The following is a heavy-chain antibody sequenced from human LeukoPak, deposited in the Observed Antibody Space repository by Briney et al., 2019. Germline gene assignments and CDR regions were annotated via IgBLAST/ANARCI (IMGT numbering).Heavy chain of an antibody. CDR3: AKDPTITTITSY. Sequence: GGSLRLSCAASGFTFNNYALSWVRQAQGKGLEWVSTISATGGSTYYADSVRGRFTISRDNSKNTMYLQVNSLRAEDTAVYYCAKDPTITTITSYWGQGTLVTVSS. D-gene: IGHD5-12*01. CDR2: ISATGGST. V-gene: IGHV3-23*01. CDR1: GFTFNNYA. J-gene: IGHJ4*02.